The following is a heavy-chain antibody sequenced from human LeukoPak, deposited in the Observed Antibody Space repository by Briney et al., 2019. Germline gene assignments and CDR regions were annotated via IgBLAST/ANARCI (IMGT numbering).Heavy chain of an antibody. CDR3: ARELRLNWFDP. D-gene: IGHD4-17*01. Sequence: ASVKVSCKASGYTFTNYAMHWVRQAPGQRLEWMGWINVGNANTKYSQEFQGRVTITRDTSANTAYMELSSLRSDDTAVYYCARELRLNWFDPWGQGTLVTVSS. V-gene: IGHV1-3*01. CDR1: GYTFTNYA. CDR2: INVGNANT. J-gene: IGHJ5*02.